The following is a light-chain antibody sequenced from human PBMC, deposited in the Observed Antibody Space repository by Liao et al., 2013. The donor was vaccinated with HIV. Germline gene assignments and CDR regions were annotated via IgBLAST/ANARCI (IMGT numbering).Light chain of an antibody. CDR3: QVWDSSSDHSYV. CDR2: YDS. V-gene: IGLV3-21*04. CDR1: NIGIKS. Sequence: SYVLPQPPSVSVAPGKTARITCGGNNIGIKSVHWYQQKPGQAPVLVIFYDSDRPSGIPERFSGSNSGNTATLTISRVEAGDEADYYCQVWDSSSDHSYVFGTGTKVTVL. J-gene: IGLJ1*01.